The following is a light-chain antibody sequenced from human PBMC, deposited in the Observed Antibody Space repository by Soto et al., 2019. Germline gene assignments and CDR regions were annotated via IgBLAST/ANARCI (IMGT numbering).Light chain of an antibody. CDR1: SSNMGTNT. Sequence: VLTQPPSGSGIPGQRGSISCFRGSSNMGTNTVGWYQQLPGAAPKVLIYVNDKRPSGVPDRFSGSNSGTSASLTISGLQSEDEADYYCVAWDDNLDAHVFGTGTKVTVL. CDR2: VND. CDR3: VAWDDNLDAHV. V-gene: IGLV1-44*01. J-gene: IGLJ1*01.